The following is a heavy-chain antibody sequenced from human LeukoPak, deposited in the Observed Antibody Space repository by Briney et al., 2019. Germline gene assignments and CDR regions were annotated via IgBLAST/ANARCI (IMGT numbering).Heavy chain of an antibody. J-gene: IGHJ5*02. Sequence: PSETLSLTCTVSGGSISSGDYYWSWIRQPPGKGLEWIGYIYYSGSTYYNPSLKSRVTISVDTSKNQFSLKLSSVTAADTAVYYCARSITMARGVISWFDPWGQGTLVTVSS. CDR2: IYYSGST. CDR1: GGSISSGDYY. D-gene: IGHD3-10*01. V-gene: IGHV4-30-4*01. CDR3: ARSITMARGVISWFDP.